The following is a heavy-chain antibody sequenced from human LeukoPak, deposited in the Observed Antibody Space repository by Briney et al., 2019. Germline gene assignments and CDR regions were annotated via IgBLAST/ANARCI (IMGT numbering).Heavy chain of an antibody. CDR2: IYYSGST. V-gene: IGHV4-39*07. Sequence: KPSETLSLTCTVSGGSISSSSYYWGWIRQPPGKGLEWIGSIYYSGSTYYNPSLKSRVTISVDTSKNQFSLKLSSVTAADTAVYYCARFPQIFGVVTGNDYWGQGTLVTVSS. J-gene: IGHJ4*02. CDR1: GGSISSSSYY. D-gene: IGHD3-3*01. CDR3: ARFPQIFGVVTGNDY.